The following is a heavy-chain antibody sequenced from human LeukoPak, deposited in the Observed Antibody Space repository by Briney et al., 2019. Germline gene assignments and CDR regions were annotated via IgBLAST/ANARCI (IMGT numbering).Heavy chain of an antibody. CDR1: GGSISSSSYY. D-gene: IGHD3-9*01. V-gene: IGHV4-39*07. CDR3: AVGGYEILTGDKVDY. J-gene: IGHJ4*02. CDR2: IYYSGST. Sequence: SETLSLTCTVSGGSISSSSYYWGWIRQPPGKGLEWTGSIYYSGSTYYNPSLKSRVTISVDTSKNQFSLKLSSVTAADTAVYYCAVGGYEILTGDKVDYWGQGALVTVSS.